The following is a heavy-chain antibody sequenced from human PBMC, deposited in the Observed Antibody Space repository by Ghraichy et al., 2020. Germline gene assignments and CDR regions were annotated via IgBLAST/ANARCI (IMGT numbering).Heavy chain of an antibody. D-gene: IGHD1-1*01. V-gene: IGHV3-7*01. CDR3: ARDRELGY. Sequence: GGSLRLSCAASGFTFSSYYMSWVRQAPGKGLEWVANIKPDGSEKYYVDSVKGRFTISRDNAKNSLYLQLNRLRAEDTAVYYCARDRELGYWGQGTLVTVSS. J-gene: IGHJ4*02. CDR2: IKPDGSEK. CDR1: GFTFSSYY.